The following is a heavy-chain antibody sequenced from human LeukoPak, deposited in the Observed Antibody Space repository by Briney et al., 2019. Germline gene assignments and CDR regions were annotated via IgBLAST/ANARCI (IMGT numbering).Heavy chain of an antibody. CDR1: GGSISSSSYY. CDR2: LYYSGST. Sequence: SETLSLTCTVSGGSISSSSYYWGWIRQPPGKGLEWIGSLYYSGSTFYNPSLKSRVTISVDTSKNLFSLNLSSVTAADTAVYYCATGYCSSTSCYIFDYWGQGTLVTVSS. J-gene: IGHJ4*02. D-gene: IGHD2-2*02. CDR3: ATGYCSSTSCYIFDY. V-gene: IGHV4-39*07.